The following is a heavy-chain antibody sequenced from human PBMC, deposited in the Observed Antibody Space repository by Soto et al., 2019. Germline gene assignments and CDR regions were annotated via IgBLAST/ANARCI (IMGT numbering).Heavy chain of an antibody. CDR3: ARAPHRSYNSRFDY. V-gene: IGHV4-34*01. J-gene: IGHJ4*02. CDR2: INHSGST. CDR1: GGSFNGYY. Sequence: SETLSLTCAVYGGSFNGYYWSWIRQPPGKGLEWIGEINHSGSTNYNPSLKSRVTISVDTSKNQFSLKLSSVTAADTAVYYCARAPHRSYNSRFDYWGQGTLVTVSS. D-gene: IGHD6-13*01.